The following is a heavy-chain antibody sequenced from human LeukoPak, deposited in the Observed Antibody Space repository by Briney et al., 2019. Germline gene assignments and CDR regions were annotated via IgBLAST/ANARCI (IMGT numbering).Heavy chain of an antibody. V-gene: IGHV3-23*01. Sequence: GGSLRLSCAASGFTFSSYSMNWVRQAPGKGLEWVSAISGSGGSTYYADSVKGRFTISRDNSKNTLYLQMNSLRAEDTAVYYCAKDRRVVVTNGFDYWGQGTLVTVSS. J-gene: IGHJ4*02. CDR1: GFTFSSYS. CDR2: ISGSGGST. D-gene: IGHD2-15*01. CDR3: AKDRRVVVTNGFDY.